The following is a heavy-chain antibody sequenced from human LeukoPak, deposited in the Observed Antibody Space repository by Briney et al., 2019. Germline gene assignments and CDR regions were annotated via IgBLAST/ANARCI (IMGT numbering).Heavy chain of an antibody. CDR3: ARVVDSSSRYYFDY. J-gene: IGHJ4*02. CDR2: INPDSGGT. Sequence: ASVKVSCKASGYTFTGYFMHWVRQAPGQGLVLMGWINPDSGGTAYAQKFQGRVTMTRDPSISTAYMELSRLRSDDTAVYYCARVVDSSSRYYFDYWGQGTLVTVSS. D-gene: IGHD6-13*01. CDR1: GYTFTGYF. V-gene: IGHV1-2*02.